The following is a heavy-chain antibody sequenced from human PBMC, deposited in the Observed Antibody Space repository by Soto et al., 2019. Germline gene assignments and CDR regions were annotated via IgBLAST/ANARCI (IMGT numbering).Heavy chain of an antibody. CDR1: GGSISNYY. Sequence: SETLSLTCSVSGGSISNYYWSWIRQPPGKGLEWIGYTYHSGGAKYNPSLKTRVTTSLDTSKNRFSLQLSSATAADTAVYYCATSFGRPYLYGMDVWGQGTTVTVSS. D-gene: IGHD3-10*01. V-gene: IGHV4-59*03. J-gene: IGHJ6*02. CDR2: TYHSGGA. CDR3: ATSFGRPYLYGMDV.